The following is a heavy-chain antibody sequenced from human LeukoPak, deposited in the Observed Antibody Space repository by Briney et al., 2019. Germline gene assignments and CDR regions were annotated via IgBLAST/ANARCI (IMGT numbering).Heavy chain of an antibody. V-gene: IGHV1-8*01. Sequence: GASVKVSCKASGYTFTSYDINWVRQATGQGLEWMGWMNPNSGNTGYAQKFQGRVTMTRNTSISTAYMELSSLRSEDTAVYYCARARAGCTNGVCPTLVGATREFDLWGRGTLVTVSS. D-gene: IGHD2-8*01. CDR2: MNPNSGNT. CDR1: GYTFTSYD. J-gene: IGHJ2*01. CDR3: ARARAGCTNGVCPTLVGATREFDL.